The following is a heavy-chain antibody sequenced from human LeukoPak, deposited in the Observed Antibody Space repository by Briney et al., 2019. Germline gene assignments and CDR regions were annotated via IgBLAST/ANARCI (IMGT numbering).Heavy chain of an antibody. CDR2: IWYDGSNK. Sequence: GGSLRLSCEASGFTFRSYGMHWVRQAPGKGLEWVAVIWYDGSNKYYADSVKGRFTISRDNSKNTLYLQMNSLRAEDTAVYYCARDEQTTFPYYYYMDVWGKGTTVTVSS. CDR1: GFTFRSYG. CDR3: ARDEQTTFPYYYYMDV. J-gene: IGHJ6*03. D-gene: IGHD1-7*01. V-gene: IGHV3-33*01.